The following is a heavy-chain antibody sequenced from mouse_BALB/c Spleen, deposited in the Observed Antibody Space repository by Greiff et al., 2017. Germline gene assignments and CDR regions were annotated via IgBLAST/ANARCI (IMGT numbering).Heavy chain of an antibody. J-gene: IGHJ2*01. CDR1: GFTFSSYA. CDR2: ISSGGST. D-gene: IGHD2-1*01. V-gene: IGHV5-6-5*01. Sequence: EVKLVESGGGLVKPGGSLKLSCAASGFTFSSYAMSWVRQTPEKRLEWVASISSGGSTYYPDSVKGRFTISRDNAKNTLYLQMSSLKSEDTAMYYCARVYYGNPYFDYWGQGTTLTVSS. CDR3: ARVYYGNPYFDY.